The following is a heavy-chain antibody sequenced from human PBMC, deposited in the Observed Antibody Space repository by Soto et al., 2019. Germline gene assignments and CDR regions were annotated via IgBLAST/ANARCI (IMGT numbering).Heavy chain of an antibody. J-gene: IGHJ5*02. CDR1: GGSISSYY. CDR2: IYYSGST. D-gene: IGHD2-8*01. V-gene: IGHV4-59*08. Sequence: SETLSLTCTVSGGSISSYYWSWIRQPPGKGLEWIGYIYYSGSTNYNPSLKSRVTISVDTSKNQFSLKLSSVTAADTAVYYCARVREKIGYCTNGVCYSGYTWFDPWCQGTLVTVSS. CDR3: ARVREKIGYCTNGVCYSGYTWFDP.